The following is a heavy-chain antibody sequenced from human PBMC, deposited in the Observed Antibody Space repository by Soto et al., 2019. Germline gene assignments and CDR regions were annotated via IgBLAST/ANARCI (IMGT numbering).Heavy chain of an antibody. D-gene: IGHD2-2*01. J-gene: IGHJ6*02. CDR1: GYTFTDYY. CDR2: TNPKSGGT. V-gene: IGHV1-2*07. CDR3: AKDPNVVVVPAATGGMDV. Sequence: QVQLVQSGAEVKKPGASVKVSCKASGYTFTDYYIHCVRHAPEQGLVLMAWTNPKSGGTKYAHRFHGRVTMTRVTSISTAYMELSSLRSDDTALYYCAKDPNVVVVPAATGGMDVWGQGTTVTVSS.